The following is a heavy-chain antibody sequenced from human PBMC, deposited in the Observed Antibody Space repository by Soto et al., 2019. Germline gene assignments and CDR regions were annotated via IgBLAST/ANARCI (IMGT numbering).Heavy chain of an antibody. CDR1: GGTFSSYT. V-gene: IGHV1-69*02. J-gene: IGHJ4*02. CDR2: IIPILGIA. CDR3: ERVEKGYSRGEDY. D-gene: IGHD6-13*01. Sequence: QVQLVQSGAEVKKPGSSVKVSCKASGGTFSSYTISWVRQAPGQGLEWMGRIIPILGIANYAQKFQGRVTITADKSTSTAYMELSSLRSEDTAVYYCERVEKGYSRGEDYWGQGTLVTVST.